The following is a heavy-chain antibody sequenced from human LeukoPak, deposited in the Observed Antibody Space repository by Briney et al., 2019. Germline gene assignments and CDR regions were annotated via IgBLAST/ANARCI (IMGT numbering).Heavy chain of an antibody. CDR3: ASQYSSSSSSLN. V-gene: IGHV5-51*01. CDR2: IYPGDSDT. Sequence: GESLKISCKGSGYSFTSYWIGWVRQMPGKGLGWMGIIYPGDSDTRYSPSFQGQVTISADKSISPAYLQWSSLKAPDTATYSCASQYSSSSSSLNWGQGTLVTVSS. D-gene: IGHD6-13*01. CDR1: GYSFTSYW. J-gene: IGHJ4*02.